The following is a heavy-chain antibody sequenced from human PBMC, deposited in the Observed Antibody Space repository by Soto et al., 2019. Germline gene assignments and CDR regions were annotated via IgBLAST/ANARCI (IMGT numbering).Heavy chain of an antibody. Sequence: QVQLVQSGAEVKKPGASVKVSCKASGYTFTAYYMHWVRQAPGQGLEWMGWIDPKSGGTYHAQNFKGMGTMTKDTATPTAYMELASLRSDDTAVYYCARGGGRGYNELDPWGHGTLVIVSS. D-gene: IGHD5-12*01. J-gene: IGHJ5*02. CDR2: IDPKSGGT. CDR3: ARGGGRGYNELDP. V-gene: IGHV1-2*02. CDR1: GYTFTAYY.